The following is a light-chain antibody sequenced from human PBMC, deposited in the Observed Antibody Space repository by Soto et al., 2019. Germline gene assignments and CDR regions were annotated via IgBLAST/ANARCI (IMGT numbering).Light chain of an antibody. Sequence: ELVLTQSPGTLSSSPGERATLSCRASQSIDNRYLAWYQHKPGQAPRLLIYATSIRATGSPDRFGGSGSGTDFNLTINRLETDDVAVYYCQQYFGSTWTFGQGTKVYSK. CDR1: QSIDNRY. CDR3: QQYFGSTWT. CDR2: ATS. V-gene: IGKV3-20*01. J-gene: IGKJ1*01.